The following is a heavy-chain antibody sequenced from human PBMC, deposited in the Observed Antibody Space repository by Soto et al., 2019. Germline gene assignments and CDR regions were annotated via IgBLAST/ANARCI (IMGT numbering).Heavy chain of an antibody. V-gene: IGHV2-5*02. CDR2: IYWDDDK. Sequence: QITLKESGPTLVKPTQTLTLTCSFSGFSLTTSGVGVGWIRQPPGKALEWLALIYWDDDKRYSPSLKSRLTTTKHTSKNQVVLTMTNMDPVDTATYYCAHRLSNPPYNWFDPWGQGALVTVSS. CDR1: GFSLTTSGVG. J-gene: IGHJ5*02. CDR3: AHRLSNPPYNWFDP. D-gene: IGHD4-4*01.